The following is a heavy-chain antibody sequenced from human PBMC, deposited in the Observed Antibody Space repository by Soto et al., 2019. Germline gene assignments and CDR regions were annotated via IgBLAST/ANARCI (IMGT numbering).Heavy chain of an antibody. V-gene: IGHV4-61*03. D-gene: IGHD1-20*01. Sequence: QVHLPESGPGLVKPSETLSLSCTVYGGSVSRGSYYWSWIRKPPGKALEFIGHMFHRVTTNYNPSLKSRVIISVDTPAHHFSLRLRSVTSADTAVDYCARAHLTGHHVSWGQGYLVTVSS. CDR3: ARAHLTGHHVS. CDR2: MFHRVTT. J-gene: IGHJ5*02. CDR1: GGSVSRGSYY.